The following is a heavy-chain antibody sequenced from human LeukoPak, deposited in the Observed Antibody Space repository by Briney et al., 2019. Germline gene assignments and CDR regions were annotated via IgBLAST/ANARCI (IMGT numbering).Heavy chain of an antibody. CDR2: IYYSGST. J-gene: IGHJ4*02. Sequence: SETLSLTCTVSGGSVSSYYWSWIRQPPGKGLEWIGYIYYSGSTNYNPSLKSRVTISVDTSKNQFSLKLSSVTAADTAVYYCARIPCGGDCYSGDYFDYWGQGTLVTVSS. D-gene: IGHD2-21*02. CDR1: GGSVSSYY. V-gene: IGHV4-59*02. CDR3: ARIPCGGDCYSGDYFDY.